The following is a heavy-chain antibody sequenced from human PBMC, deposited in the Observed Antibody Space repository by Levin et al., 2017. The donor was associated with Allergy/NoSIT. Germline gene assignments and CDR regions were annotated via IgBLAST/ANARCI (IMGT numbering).Heavy chain of an antibody. Sequence: SGGSLRLSCAASGFTFSSYSMNWVRQAPGKGLEWVSSISSSSSYIYYADSVKGRFTISRDNAKNSLYLQMNSLRAEDTAVYYCARDMGYCSSTSCFKRKDYGMDVWGQGTTVTVSS. CDR3: ARDMGYCSSTSCFKRKDYGMDV. V-gene: IGHV3-21*01. J-gene: IGHJ6*02. D-gene: IGHD2-2*01. CDR2: ISSSSSYI. CDR1: GFTFSSYS.